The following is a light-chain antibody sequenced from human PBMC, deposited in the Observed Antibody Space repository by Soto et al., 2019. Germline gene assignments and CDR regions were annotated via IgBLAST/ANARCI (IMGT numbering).Light chain of an antibody. Sequence: QSVLTQPPSVSGAPGQRVAISCTGNSSNIGAGYDVHWYQRLPGTAPKLLIYGNSNRPSGVPDRFSGSKSGTSASLAITGLQAEDEADYYCQSYDSSLSGAVFGGGTQLTVL. CDR1: SSNIGAGYD. J-gene: IGLJ7*01. CDR2: GNS. V-gene: IGLV1-40*01. CDR3: QSYDSSLSGAV.